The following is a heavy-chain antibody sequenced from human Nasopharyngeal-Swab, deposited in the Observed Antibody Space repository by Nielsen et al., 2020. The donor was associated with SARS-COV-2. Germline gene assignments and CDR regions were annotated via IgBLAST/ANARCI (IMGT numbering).Heavy chain of an antibody. CDR3: ATTRPYCSSTSCYHNWFDP. Sequence: ASVKVSCKVSGYTLTELSMHWVRQAPGKGLEWMGGFDPEDGGTIYAQKFQGRVTMTEDTPTDTAYMELSSLRSEDTAVYYCATTRPYCSSTSCYHNWFDPWGQGTLVTVSS. D-gene: IGHD2-2*01. CDR2: FDPEDGGT. CDR1: GYTLTELS. J-gene: IGHJ5*02. V-gene: IGHV1-24*01.